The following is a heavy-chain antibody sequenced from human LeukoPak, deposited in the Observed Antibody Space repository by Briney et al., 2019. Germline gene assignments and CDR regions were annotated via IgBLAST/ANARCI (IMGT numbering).Heavy chain of an antibody. D-gene: IGHD6-19*01. CDR1: GFTFSSYA. V-gene: IGHV3-30-3*01. J-gene: IGHJ4*02. Sequence: PGGSLRLSCAASGFTFSSYAMHWVRQAPGKGLEWVAVISYDGSNKYYADSVKGRFTISRDNSKNTLYLQMNSLRAEDTAVYYCARDGGFYSSVSYYFDYWGQGTLVTVSS. CDR2: ISYDGSNK. CDR3: ARDGGFYSSVSYYFDY.